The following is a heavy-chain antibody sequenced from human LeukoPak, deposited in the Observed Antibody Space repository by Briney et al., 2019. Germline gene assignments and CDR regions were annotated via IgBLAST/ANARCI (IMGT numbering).Heavy chain of an antibody. CDR1: GFTFSSYG. D-gene: IGHD6-13*01. Sequence: PGRSLRLSCAASGFTFSSYGMHWVRQAPGKGLEWVAVIWYDGSNKYYADSVKGRFSISRDNSKNTLYLQMNSLRAEDTAVYYCAKDQAAAGNYFDYWGQGTLVTVSS. CDR3: AKDQAAAGNYFDY. CDR2: IWYDGSNK. J-gene: IGHJ4*02. V-gene: IGHV3-33*06.